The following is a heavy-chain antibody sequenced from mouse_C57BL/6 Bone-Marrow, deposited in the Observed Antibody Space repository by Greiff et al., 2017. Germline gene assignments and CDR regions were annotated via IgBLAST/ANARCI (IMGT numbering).Heavy chain of an antibody. D-gene: IGHD2-4*01. CDR1: GYTFTDYY. V-gene: IGHV1-26*01. Sequence: EVQLQQSGPELVKPGASVKISCKASGYTFTDYYMNWVKQSHGKSLEWIGDINPNNGGTSYNQKFKGKATLTVDKSSSTAYMELRSLTSEDSAVYYCARGNDYGLFDYWGQGTTLTVSS. J-gene: IGHJ2*01. CDR3: ARGNDYGLFDY. CDR2: INPNNGGT.